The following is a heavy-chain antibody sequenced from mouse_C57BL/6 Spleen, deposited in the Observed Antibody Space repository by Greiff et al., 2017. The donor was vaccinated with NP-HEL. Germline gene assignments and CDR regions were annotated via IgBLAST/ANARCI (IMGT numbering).Heavy chain of an antibody. D-gene: IGHD2-4*01. CDR2: IYPGDGDT. Sequence: QVQLQQSGPELVKPGASVKISCKASGYAFSSSWMNWVKQRPGKGLEWIGRIYPGDGDTNYNGKFKGKATLTADKSSSTAYMQLSSLTSEDSAVYFCARGLRRMGYFDVWGTGTTVTVSS. V-gene: IGHV1-82*01. CDR3: ARGLRRMGYFDV. CDR1: GYAFSSSW. J-gene: IGHJ1*03.